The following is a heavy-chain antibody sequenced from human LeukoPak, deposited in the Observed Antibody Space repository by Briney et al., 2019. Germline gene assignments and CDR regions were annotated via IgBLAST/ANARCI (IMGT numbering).Heavy chain of an antibody. Sequence: GGCLRLSCAASVFTFSSYGMHWVRQAPGKGLEGVAFIRYDGSKKYFPDSVKGRLTIYRDNSKNTLYLQMNSLRPEDTAVYYCAKDRWGAVASFDYWGQGTLVTVYS. V-gene: IGHV3-30*02. CDR1: VFTFSSYG. J-gene: IGHJ4*02. CDR3: AKDRWGAVASFDY. CDR2: IRYDGSKK. D-gene: IGHD6-19*01.